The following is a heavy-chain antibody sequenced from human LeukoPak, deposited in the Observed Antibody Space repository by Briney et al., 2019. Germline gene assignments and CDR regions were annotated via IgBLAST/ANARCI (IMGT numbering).Heavy chain of an antibody. Sequence: GGSLRLSCAASGFIFSNYGMHWVRQAPGKGLEWVAVIWSDGSNKYYADSVKGRFTISRDNSKNTLYLQVNSLRAEDTAVYYCAKDPLEWSSWTSQPFDYWGQGTLVTVSS. J-gene: IGHJ4*02. V-gene: IGHV3-30*02. CDR3: AKDPLEWSSWTSQPFDY. D-gene: IGHD6-13*01. CDR1: GFIFSNYG. CDR2: IWSDGSNK.